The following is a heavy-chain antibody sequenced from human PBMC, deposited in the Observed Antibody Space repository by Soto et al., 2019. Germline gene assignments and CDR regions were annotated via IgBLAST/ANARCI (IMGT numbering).Heavy chain of an antibody. J-gene: IGHJ4*02. D-gene: IGHD2-15*01. V-gene: IGHV4-31*03. Sequence: QVQLQESGPGLVKPSQTLSLTCTVSGGSMNSGGYCWSWIRQHPGEGLEWIGCISYGGTTSYNPSLKGRVIISVATSKNQFSLKLTSVTAADTAVYYCSRGILVWGQGTLITVSS. CDR1: GGSMNSGGYC. CDR2: ISYGGTT. CDR3: SRGILV.